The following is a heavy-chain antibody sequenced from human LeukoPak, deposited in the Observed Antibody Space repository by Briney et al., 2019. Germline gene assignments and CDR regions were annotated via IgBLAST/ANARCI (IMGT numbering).Heavy chain of an antibody. CDR1: GGSISSYY. V-gene: IGHV4-59*01. CDR2: IYYSGST. CDR3: AREYYYYDSSGRQTTGGFDY. J-gene: IGHJ4*02. D-gene: IGHD3-22*01. Sequence: KPSETLSLTCTVSGGSISSYYWSWIRQPPGKGREWIGYIYYSGSTNYNPSLKSRVTISVGTSKNQFSLKLSSVTAADTAVYYWAREYYYYDSSGRQTTGGFDYWGQGTLVTVSS.